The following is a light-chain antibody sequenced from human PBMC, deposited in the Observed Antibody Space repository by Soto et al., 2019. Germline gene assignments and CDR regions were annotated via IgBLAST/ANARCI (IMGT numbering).Light chain of an antibody. CDR1: KRLATY. CDR2: DAS. Sequence: EIVLTQSPVTLSLSPGEKPTLPSGPVKRLATYLAGYQQKPGRAPRLLIYDASSRATGIPARFSGSGSGTDFTLTISSLEPEDFAVYYCQQRSNWPSTFGGGTKVEIK. J-gene: IGKJ4*01. V-gene: IGKV3-11*01. CDR3: QQRSNWPST.